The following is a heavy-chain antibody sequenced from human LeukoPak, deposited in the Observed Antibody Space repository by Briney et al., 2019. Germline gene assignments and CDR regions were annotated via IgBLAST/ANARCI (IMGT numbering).Heavy chain of an antibody. J-gene: IGHJ3*02. Sequence: GGSLRLSCAASGFTFSSYSMNWVRQAPGKGLEWVSSISSSRSYIYYADSVKGRFTISRDNAKNSLYLQMNSLRAEDTAVYYCARGLSDFWSGYFTFDIWGQGTMVTVSS. CDR1: GFTFSSYS. V-gene: IGHV3-21*01. CDR2: ISSSRSYI. CDR3: ARGLSDFWSGYFTFDI. D-gene: IGHD3-3*01.